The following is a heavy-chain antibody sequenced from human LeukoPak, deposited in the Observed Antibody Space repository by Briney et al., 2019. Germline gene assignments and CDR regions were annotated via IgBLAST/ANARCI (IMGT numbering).Heavy chain of an antibody. CDR3: AKDGIQPDNWFDP. CDR1: GGTFSSYA. Sequence: SVKVSCKASGGTFSSYAISWVRQAPGQGLEWMGGIIPIFGTANYAQKFQGRVTITADESTSTAYMELSSLRAEDTAVYYCAKDGIQPDNWFDPWGQGTLVTVSS. V-gene: IGHV1-69*13. J-gene: IGHJ5*02. D-gene: IGHD5-18*01. CDR2: IIPIFGTA.